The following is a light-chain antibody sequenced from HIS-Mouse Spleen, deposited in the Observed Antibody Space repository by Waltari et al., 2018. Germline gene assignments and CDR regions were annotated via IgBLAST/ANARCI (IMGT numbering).Light chain of an antibody. V-gene: IGKV1-39*01. Sequence: TQSPATLSLSPGERVTITSRASQSISSYLNWYQQKPGKAPKLLIYAASSLQSGVPSRFSGSGSGTDFTLTISSLQPEDFATYYCQQSYSTPRTFGQGTKVEIK. CDR2: AAS. CDR3: QQSYSTPRT. CDR1: QSISSY. J-gene: IGKJ1*01.